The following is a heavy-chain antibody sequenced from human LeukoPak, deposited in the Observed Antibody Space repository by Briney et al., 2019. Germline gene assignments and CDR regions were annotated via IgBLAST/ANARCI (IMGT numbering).Heavy chain of an antibody. CDR3: ARTTEGGYSYGYFYYYYMDV. V-gene: IGHV4-39*01. CDR1: GGSISSSSYH. J-gene: IGHJ6*03. Sequence: SETLSLTCTVSGGSISSSSYHWGWIRQPPGGGLEWIGTISYSGNTYYNLSLMSRVTISVDSSKNQLSLKLSSVTAADTAIYYCARTTEGGYSYGYFYYYYMDVWGKGTTVTISS. D-gene: IGHD5-18*01. CDR2: ISYSGNT.